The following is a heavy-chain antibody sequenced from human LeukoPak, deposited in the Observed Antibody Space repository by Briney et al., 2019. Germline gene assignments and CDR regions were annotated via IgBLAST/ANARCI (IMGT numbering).Heavy chain of an antibody. D-gene: IGHD1-1*01. V-gene: IGHV4-38-2*01. Sequence: PSETLSLTCAVSGYSISSGYYWGWIRPPPGKGLQCIGSIFQRGYSYYNPSLKSLVTISVDTSRNQFSLKLSSVTAADTAVYYCAGDKETTGNGRPNWFDPWGQGTLVTVSS. J-gene: IGHJ5*02. CDR2: IFQRGYS. CDR1: GYSISSGYY. CDR3: AGDKETTGNGRPNWFDP.